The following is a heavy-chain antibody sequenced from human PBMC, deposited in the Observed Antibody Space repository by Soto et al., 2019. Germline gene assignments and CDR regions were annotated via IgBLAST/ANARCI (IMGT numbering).Heavy chain of an antibody. D-gene: IGHD3-10*01. CDR3: ARALVRGVLDY. J-gene: IGHJ4*02. Sequence: QVQLVQSGVEGKEPGASVKVSCKASGYTFTSYGISWVRQAPGQGLEWMGRISTYNGDTNYAQKLQGRVTMTTDTYTSTAYMELRSLRYADTAVYYCARALVRGVLDYWGQGSLVTLSS. V-gene: IGHV1-18*01. CDR2: ISTYNGDT. CDR1: GYTFTSYG.